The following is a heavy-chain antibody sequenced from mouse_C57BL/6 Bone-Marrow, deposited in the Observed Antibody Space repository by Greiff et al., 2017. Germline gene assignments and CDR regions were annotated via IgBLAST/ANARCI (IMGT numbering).Heavy chain of an antibody. CDR1: GYAFTNYL. CDR3: ARPLIYYGYLDY. J-gene: IGHJ2*01. Sequence: QVQLKESGAELVRPGTSVKVSCKASGYAFTNYLIEWVKQRPGQGLAWIGVINPGSGGTTYNEKFKGKATLTADKSSSTAYMQLSSLTSEDSAVYFCARPLIYYGYLDYWGQGTTLTVSS. D-gene: IGHD2-2*01. V-gene: IGHV1-54*01. CDR2: INPGSGGT.